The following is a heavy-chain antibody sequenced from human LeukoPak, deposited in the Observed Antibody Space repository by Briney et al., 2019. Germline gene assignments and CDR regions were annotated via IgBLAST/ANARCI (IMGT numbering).Heavy chain of an antibody. CDR2: IIPILGIA. Sequence: ASVKVSCKASGGTFISYTISWVRQAPGQGLEWMGRIIPILGIANYAQKFQGRVTITADKSTSTAYTELSSLRSEDTAVYYCARVTDYSNYYMDVWGKGTTVTVSS. J-gene: IGHJ6*03. CDR3: ARVTDYSNYYMDV. CDR1: GGTFISYT. D-gene: IGHD4-11*01. V-gene: IGHV1-69*02.